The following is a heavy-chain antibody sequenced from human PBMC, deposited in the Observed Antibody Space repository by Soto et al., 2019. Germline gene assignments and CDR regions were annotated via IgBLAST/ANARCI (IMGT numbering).Heavy chain of an antibody. CDR3: ATSYDSGFDP. J-gene: IGHJ5*02. CDR2: ISPKSANT. D-gene: IGHD5-12*01. CDR1: GYSFSKYD. V-gene: IGHV1-18*04. Sequence: QIQLVQSGAELKKPWASVKVSCEASGYSFSKYDISWLRQAPGQGPEWMGRISPKSANTNYAQKFQGRVTMTADTSTITAYMELRGLRSDDTAVYYCATSYDSGFDPWGQGTLVTVSS.